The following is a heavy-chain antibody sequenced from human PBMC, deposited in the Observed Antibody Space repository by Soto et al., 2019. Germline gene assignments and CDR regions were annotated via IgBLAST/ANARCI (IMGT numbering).Heavy chain of an antibody. CDR3: GRSPSLFIDY. CDR2: MNPNSGNT. D-gene: IGHD3-10*01. CDR1: GYTFTSYD. Sequence: ASVKVSCKASGYTFTSYDINWVRQATGQGLEWMGWMNPNSGNTDYAQKFQGRVTMTRNTSISTAYMELSSLRSEDTAVYYCGRSPSLFIDYWGRGTLVTVSS. J-gene: IGHJ4*02. V-gene: IGHV1-8*01.